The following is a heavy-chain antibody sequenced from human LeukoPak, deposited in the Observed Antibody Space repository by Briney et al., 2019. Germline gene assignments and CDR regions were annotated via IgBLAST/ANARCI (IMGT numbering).Heavy chain of an antibody. Sequence: GGSLRLSCAASGFTFSTSWMHWVRQAPGKGLVWVSQINSDGGRTRYADSVKGRLTISRDNSKNTLYLQMNSLRAEDTAVYYCAKQCGGSDWFDAFDIWGQGTMVTVSS. D-gene: IGHD6-19*01. CDR2: INSDGGRT. CDR3: AKQCGGSDWFDAFDI. V-gene: IGHV3-74*01. CDR1: GFTFSTSW. J-gene: IGHJ3*02.